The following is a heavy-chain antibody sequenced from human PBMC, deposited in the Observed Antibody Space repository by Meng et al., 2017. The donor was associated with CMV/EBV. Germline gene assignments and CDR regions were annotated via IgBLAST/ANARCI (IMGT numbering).Heavy chain of an antibody. D-gene: IGHD2-21*01. Sequence: GESLKISCAASGFTVSSNYMSWVRQAPGKGLEWVSVIYSCGSTYYADSVKGRFTISRDNSKNTLYLQMNSLRAEDTAVYYCARDSYCGGDCYSDYWGQGTLVTVSS. CDR1: GFTVSSNY. CDR3: ARDSYCGGDCYSDY. J-gene: IGHJ4*02. CDR2: IYSCGST. V-gene: IGHV3-66*03.